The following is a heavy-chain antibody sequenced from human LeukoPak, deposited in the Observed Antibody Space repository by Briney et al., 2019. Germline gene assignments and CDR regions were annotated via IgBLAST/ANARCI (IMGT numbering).Heavy chain of an antibody. V-gene: IGHV4-59*12. CDR1: GGSISSYC. Sequence: SETLSLTCTVSGGSISSYCWSWIRQPPGKGLEWIGYIYDSGSTNYNPSLKSRVTISVDTSKNQFSLKLSSVTAADTAVYYCARVTYYDSSGYPLYYFDYWGQGTLVTVSS. CDR3: ARVTYYDSSGYPLYYFDY. D-gene: IGHD3-22*01. CDR2: IYDSGST. J-gene: IGHJ4*02.